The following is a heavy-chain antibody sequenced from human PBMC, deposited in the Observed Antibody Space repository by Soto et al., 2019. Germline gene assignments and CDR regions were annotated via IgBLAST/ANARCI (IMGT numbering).Heavy chain of an antibody. J-gene: IGHJ4*02. D-gene: IGHD2-15*01. V-gene: IGHV4-30-4*01. Sequence: SETLSLTCTVSGGSISSGDYYWSWIRQPPGKGLEWIGYIYYSGSTYYNPSLKSRVTISVDTSKNQFSLKLSSVTAADTAVYYCARVADCSGGRCFFSVDYWGQGTLVTVSS. CDR2: IYYSGST. CDR1: GGSISSGDYY. CDR3: ARVADCSGGRCFFSVDY.